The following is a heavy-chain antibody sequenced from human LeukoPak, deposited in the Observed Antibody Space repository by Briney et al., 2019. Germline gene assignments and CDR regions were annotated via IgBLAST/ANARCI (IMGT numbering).Heavy chain of an antibody. D-gene: IGHD6-19*01. Sequence: GGSQRLSCAASGFKFSNYWMNWVRQAPGKGLEWVSYISSSGSTIYYADSVKGRFTISRDNAKNSLYLQMNSLRAEDTAVYYCARDLPRSGWPYYYYYYGMDVWGQGTTVTVSS. J-gene: IGHJ6*02. CDR3: ARDLPRSGWPYYYYYYGMDV. CDR2: ISSSGSTI. V-gene: IGHV3-48*03. CDR1: GFKFSNYW.